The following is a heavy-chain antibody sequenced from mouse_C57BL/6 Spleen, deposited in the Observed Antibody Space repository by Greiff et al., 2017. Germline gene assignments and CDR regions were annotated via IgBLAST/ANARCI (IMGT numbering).Heavy chain of an antibody. J-gene: IGHJ2*01. V-gene: IGHV1-61*01. Sequence: QVQLQQPGAELVRPGSSVKLSCKASGYTFTSYWMAWVKQRPGQGLEWIGNIYPSDSETHYNQKFKDKATLTVDKSSSTAYMQLSSLTSEDSAVYYGARCGPYYCGSSPDYWGQGTTVTVSS. CDR2: IYPSDSET. CDR1: GYTFTSYW. D-gene: IGHD1-1*01. CDR3: ARCGPYYCGSSPDY.